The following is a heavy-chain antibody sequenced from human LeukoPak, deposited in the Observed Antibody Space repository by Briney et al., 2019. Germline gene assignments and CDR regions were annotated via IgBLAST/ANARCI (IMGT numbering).Heavy chain of an antibody. CDR2: INPNSGGT. D-gene: IGHD3-22*01. J-gene: IGHJ3*02. V-gene: IGHV1-2*02. Sequence: ASVKVSCKASGYNFTGYYMHWVRQAPGQGLEWMGWINPNSGGTNYAQKFQGRVTMTRDTSISTAYMELSRLRSDDTAVYYCAREHSSGYYFDAFDIWGQGTMVTVSS. CDR3: AREHSSGYYFDAFDI. CDR1: GYNFTGYY.